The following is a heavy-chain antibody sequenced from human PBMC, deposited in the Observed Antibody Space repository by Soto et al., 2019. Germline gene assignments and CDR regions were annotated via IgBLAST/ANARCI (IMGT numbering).Heavy chain of an antibody. Sequence: GGSLRLSCAASGFDVSGFYMNWVRQAPGKGLEWVSVIFTTGITYYADSVKGRFTISRDDSTNTLYLQMNSLRAEDTAVYYCARERYSYGFDYWGQGTVVTVYS. J-gene: IGHJ4*02. CDR3: ARERYSYGFDY. CDR2: IFTTGIT. D-gene: IGHD5-18*01. CDR1: GFDVSGFY. V-gene: IGHV3-53*01.